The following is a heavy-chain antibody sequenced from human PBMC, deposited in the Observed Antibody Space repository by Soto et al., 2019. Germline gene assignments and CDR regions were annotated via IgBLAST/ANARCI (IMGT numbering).Heavy chain of an antibody. CDR2: ISSSSSYI. CDR1: GFTFSSYS. CDR3: ARGPSRTYGSSTSCSDYYYGMDV. V-gene: IGHV3-21*01. Sequence: GGSLRLSCAASGFTFSSYSMNWVRQAPGKGLEWVSSISSSSSYIYYADSVKGRFTISRDNAKNSLYLQMNSLRAEDTAVYYCARGPSRTYGSSTSCSDYYYGMDVWGQGTTVTVSS. J-gene: IGHJ6*02. D-gene: IGHD2-2*01.